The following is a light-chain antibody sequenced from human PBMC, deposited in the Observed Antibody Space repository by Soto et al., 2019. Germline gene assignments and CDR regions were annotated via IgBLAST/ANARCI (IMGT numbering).Light chain of an antibody. CDR3: QQYDNYSWT. V-gene: IGKV1-16*01. CDR1: QPISTY. J-gene: IGKJ1*01. Sequence: DIQMPQSPSSLSASEGDRVIITCRASQPISTYLNWFQQKPGKAPKLLIYAASTLQSGVPSRFSGSGSGTEFTLSISSLQPDDFATYYCQQYDNYSWTFGQGTKVDIK. CDR2: AAS.